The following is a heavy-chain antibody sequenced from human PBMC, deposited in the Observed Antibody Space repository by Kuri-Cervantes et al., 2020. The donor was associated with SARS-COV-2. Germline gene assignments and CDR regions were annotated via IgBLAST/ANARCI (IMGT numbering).Heavy chain of an antibody. V-gene: IGHV4-59*01. Sequence: GSLRLSCTVSGGSISSYYWSWIRQPPGKGLEWIGNIYFTGNTNYNTALGSRVTISIDTPKNQFSLMLGSLTAADTAVYYCARRFGDYGQFDYWGQGTLVTVSS. J-gene: IGHJ4*02. CDR2: IYFTGNT. CDR3: ARRFGDYGQFDY. CDR1: GGSISSYY. D-gene: IGHD2-21*01.